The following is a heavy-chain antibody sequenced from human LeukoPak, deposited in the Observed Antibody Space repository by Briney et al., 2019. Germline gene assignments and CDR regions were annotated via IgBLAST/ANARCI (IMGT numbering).Heavy chain of an antibody. CDR3: ARDTPLIGVVPADKGDY. V-gene: IGHV1-18*04. J-gene: IGHJ4*02. CDR2: ISAYNGNT. CDR1: GYTFTSYG. Sequence: RASVKVSCKASGYTFTSYGISWVRQAPGQGLEWMGWISAYNGNTNYAQKLQGRVTMTTDTSTSTAYMELRSLRSDDTAVYYCARDTPLIGVVPADKGDYWGQGTLVTVSS. D-gene: IGHD2-2*01.